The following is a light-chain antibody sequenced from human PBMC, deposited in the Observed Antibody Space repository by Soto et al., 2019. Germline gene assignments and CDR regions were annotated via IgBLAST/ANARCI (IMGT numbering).Light chain of an antibody. CDR2: AAS. V-gene: IGKV3-20*01. CDR3: QQYGSSRWT. Sequence: EIVLTQSPDTLSLFPGERATLSCRASQSVSSTYLAWYQQKPGQAPRPLISAASSRATGTPDRFSGSGSGTDFTLTISRLEPEDFAVYYCQQYGSSRWTFGHGTKVDIK. J-gene: IGKJ1*01. CDR1: QSVSSTY.